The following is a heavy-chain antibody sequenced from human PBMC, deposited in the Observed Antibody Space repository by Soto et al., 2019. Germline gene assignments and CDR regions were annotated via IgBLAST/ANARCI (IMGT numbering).Heavy chain of an antibody. J-gene: IGHJ4*02. Sequence: QVQLVESGGGVVQPGRSLTLSCAASGFTFRNYAMHWVRQAPGKGLQWLAVISYDGTNKYYADSVKGRFTISRDNSKNTLSLHLSSLRSEDAAVYYCARDGPGLIGITSTLDSWGQGTLVTVSS. D-gene: IGHD3-10*01. CDR3: ARDGPGLIGITSTLDS. CDR1: GFTFRNYA. CDR2: ISYDGTNK. V-gene: IGHV3-30-3*01.